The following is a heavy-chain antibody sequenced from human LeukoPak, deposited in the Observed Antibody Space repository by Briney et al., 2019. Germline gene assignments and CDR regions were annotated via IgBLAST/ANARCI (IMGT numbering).Heavy chain of an antibody. CDR2: INPNSGDT. CDR3: ARDPPGSAASRQVFDV. Sequence: GASVKVSCKASGYIFTDYYMHWVRQAPGQGLEWMGWINPNSGDTRYAQTFQGRVTMTRDTSISTAYMELSRLRSDDTAVYYCARDPPGSAASRQVFDVWGQGTMVTASS. D-gene: IGHD6-6*01. CDR1: GYIFTDYY. V-gene: IGHV1-2*02. J-gene: IGHJ3*01.